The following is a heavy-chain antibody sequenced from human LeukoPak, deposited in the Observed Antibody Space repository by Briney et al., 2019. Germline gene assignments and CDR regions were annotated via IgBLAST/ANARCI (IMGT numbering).Heavy chain of an antibody. D-gene: IGHD4-17*01. J-gene: IGHJ4*02. CDR1: GFTFSNYA. CDR3: AKGETTVRD. V-gene: IGHV3-23*01. Sequence: GGSLRLSCAASGFTFSNYAIHCVRQAPGKGLEWVSAMSGGGISTYYADSVKGRFTISRDNSKNTLYLQMNSLRAEDTAVYYCAKGETTVRDWGQGTLVTVSS. CDR2: MSGGGIST.